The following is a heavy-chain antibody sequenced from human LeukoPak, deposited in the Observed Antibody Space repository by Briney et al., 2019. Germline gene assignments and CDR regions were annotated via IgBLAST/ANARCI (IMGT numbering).Heavy chain of an antibody. CDR2: IYPGYSDT. V-gene: IGHV5-51*01. CDR3: AERCGGDRRVQAFDI. CDR1: GYSFTSYW. D-gene: IGHD2-21*01. Sequence: GESLKISCKGSGYSFTSYWIGWVRQMPGKGLEWMGIIYPGYSDTRYSPSFQGQVTISADKSISTAYLQWSSLKASDTAMYYCAERCGGDRRVQAFDIWGQGTMVTVSS. J-gene: IGHJ3*02.